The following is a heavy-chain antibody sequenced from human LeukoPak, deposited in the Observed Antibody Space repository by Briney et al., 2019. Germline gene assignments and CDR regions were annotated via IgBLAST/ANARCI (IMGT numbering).Heavy chain of an antibody. CDR2: INLSGST. D-gene: IGHD3-9*01. Sequence: SETLSLTCAVYGGSFSGYYWSWIRQPPGKALEWIGEINLSGSTNYNPSLKSRVTISVDTSKNQFSLKLSSVTAADTAVYYCARVRGRLLRYFDWLSGACYMDVWGKGTTVTVSS. J-gene: IGHJ6*03. CDR1: GGSFSGYY. CDR3: ARVRGRLLRYFDWLSGACYMDV. V-gene: IGHV4-34*01.